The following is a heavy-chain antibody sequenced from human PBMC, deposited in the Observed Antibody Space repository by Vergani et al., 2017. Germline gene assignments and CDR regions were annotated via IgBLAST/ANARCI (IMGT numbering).Heavy chain of an antibody. CDR1: GFTFGDYY. D-gene: IGHD2-15*01. V-gene: IGHV3-7*01. CDR2: IKRDGTET. J-gene: IGHJ1*01. Sequence: VEAGGGLVQPGGSLRLSCAASGFTFGDYYMAWIRLAPGKGLDWVASIKRDGTETFYVDSVKGRFTISRDNAKTTLYLQMNSLRDEDRGVYYCARISGGSAPYLHYWGQGTLVTVAS. CDR3: ARISGGSAPYLHY.